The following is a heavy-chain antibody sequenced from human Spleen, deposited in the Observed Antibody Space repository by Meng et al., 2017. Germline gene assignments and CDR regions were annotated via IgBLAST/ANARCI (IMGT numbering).Heavy chain of an antibody. J-gene: IGHJ4*02. V-gene: IGHV1-69*09. CDR3: ASRDDFLTGADY. Sequence: QVTRVPAGAGVKKPGSSVKVSCKASGGTFSNYALSWVRQAPGQGLEWMGGIIPFLGITNYAQKFQGRVTITADKSTSTAYMELSSLRSEDTAMYYCASRDDFLTGADYWGQGSLVTVSS. CDR1: GGTFSNYA. CDR2: IIPFLGIT. D-gene: IGHD3-9*01.